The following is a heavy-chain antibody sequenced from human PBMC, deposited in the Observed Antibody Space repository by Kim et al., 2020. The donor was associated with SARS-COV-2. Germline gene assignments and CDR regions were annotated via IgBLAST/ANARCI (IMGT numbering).Heavy chain of an antibody. D-gene: IGHD2-15*01. CDR3: AKKSLNSRYCSGGSCPTNWSFDL. V-gene: IGHV3-30*18. CDR2: ISYDGSNK. J-gene: IGHJ2*01. Sequence: GGSLRLSCAASGFTFSSYGMHWVRQAPGKGLEWVAVISYDGSNKYYADSVKGRFTISRDNSKNTLYLQMNSLRAEDTAVYYCAKKSLNSRYCSGGSCPTNWSFDLWGRGTLVTVSS. CDR1: GFTFSSYG.